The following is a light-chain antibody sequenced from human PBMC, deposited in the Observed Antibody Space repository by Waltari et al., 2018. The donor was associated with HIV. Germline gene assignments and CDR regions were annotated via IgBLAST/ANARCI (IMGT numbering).Light chain of an antibody. CDR3: QHYDGSPLP. J-gene: IGKJ4*01. CDR1: QTIGRSN. V-gene: IGKV3-20*01. CDR2: GTS. Sequence: VLTQSPGTLSLSPGEGATLSFWASQTIGRSNLAWYQQKIGQAPRLLIYGTSNRAAGIPDRFSGLGSGTDFTLTISRLEPEDFAFYYCQHYDGSPLPFGGGTKV.